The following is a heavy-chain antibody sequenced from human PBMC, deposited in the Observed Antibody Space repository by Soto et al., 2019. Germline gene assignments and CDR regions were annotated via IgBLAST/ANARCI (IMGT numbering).Heavy chain of an antibody. Sequence: SETLSLTCAVYGGSFSGYYWSWRRQPPGKGLEWIGEINHSGSTNYNPSLKSRVTISVDTSKNQFSLKLSSVTAADTAVYYCARGHGSSWYLYYYGMDVWGQGTTVTVSS. V-gene: IGHV4-34*01. CDR2: INHSGST. D-gene: IGHD6-13*01. CDR3: ARGHGSSWYLYYYGMDV. CDR1: GGSFSGYY. J-gene: IGHJ6*02.